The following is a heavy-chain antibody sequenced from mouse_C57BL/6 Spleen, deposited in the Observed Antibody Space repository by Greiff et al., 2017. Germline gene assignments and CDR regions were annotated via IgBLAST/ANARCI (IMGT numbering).Heavy chain of an antibody. V-gene: IGHV1-26*01. J-gene: IGHJ4*01. CDR1: GYTFTDYF. CDR3: ARRGNYLYYAMDY. Sequence: VQLQQSGPELVKPGASVKISCKASGYTFTDYFMNWVKQSHGKSLEWIGDINPNNGGTSYNQKFKGKATLTVDKSSSTAYMELRSLTSEDSAVYYCARRGNYLYYAMDYWGQGTSVTVSS. CDR2: INPNNGGT. D-gene: IGHD2-1*01.